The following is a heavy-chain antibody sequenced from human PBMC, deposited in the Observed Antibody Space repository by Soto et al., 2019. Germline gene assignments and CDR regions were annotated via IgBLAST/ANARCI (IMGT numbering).Heavy chain of an antibody. CDR3: XXXXXXXXXXSRENWYFDL. J-gene: IGHJ2*01. Sequence: PGGSLRLSCAASGFTFSTYAMTWVRQTPGKGLEWVTAISGSGGTTYYADSVKGRFTVSRDSSKNTLYLQMNSLRAEDTAVYFXXXXXXXXXXXSRENWYFDLWGRGTLVTVSS. CDR2: ISGSGGTT. CDR1: GFTFSTYA. V-gene: IGHV3-23*01.